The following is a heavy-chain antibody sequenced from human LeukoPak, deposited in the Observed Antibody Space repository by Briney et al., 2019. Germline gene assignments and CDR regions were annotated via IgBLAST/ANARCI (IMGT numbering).Heavy chain of an antibody. V-gene: IGHV3-49*03. CDR2: IRGNLFGGTT. CDR3: ARGTDTIFGVARDGFDY. Sequence: GGSLRLSCTVSEFTFCEYAISWIRQAPGKGLEWVGFIRGNLFGGTTEYAASVKGRFTISTDDFESIAYLQMNSLKIEDTAVYYCARGTDTIFGVARDGFDYWGQGTLVTVSS. J-gene: IGHJ4*02. D-gene: IGHD3-3*01. CDR1: EFTFCEYA.